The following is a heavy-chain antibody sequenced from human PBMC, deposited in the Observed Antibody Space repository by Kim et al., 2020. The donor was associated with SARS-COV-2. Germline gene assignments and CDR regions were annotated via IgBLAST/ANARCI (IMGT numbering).Heavy chain of an antibody. V-gene: IGHV4-39*01. CDR3: ARVLLYYFDY. Sequence: TYYNPSLKSRVTISVDTSKNQFSLKLSSVTAADTAVYYCARVLLYYFDYWGQGTLVTVSS. CDR2: T. J-gene: IGHJ4*02. D-gene: IGHD2-21*01.